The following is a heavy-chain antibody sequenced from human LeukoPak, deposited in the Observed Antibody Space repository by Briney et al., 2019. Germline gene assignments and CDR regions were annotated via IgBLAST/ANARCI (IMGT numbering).Heavy chain of an antibody. CDR3: ATDLPVGATLIIAFDY. V-gene: IGHV1-24*01. Sequence: GASVKVSCKVSGYTLTEFSMHWVRQAPGKGLEWMGGFDPEDGETIYAQKFQGRVTMTEDTSTDTAYMELSSLRSEDTAVYYCATDLPVGATLIIAFDYWGQGTLVTVSS. CDR1: GYTLTEFS. J-gene: IGHJ4*02. CDR2: FDPEDGET. D-gene: IGHD1-26*01.